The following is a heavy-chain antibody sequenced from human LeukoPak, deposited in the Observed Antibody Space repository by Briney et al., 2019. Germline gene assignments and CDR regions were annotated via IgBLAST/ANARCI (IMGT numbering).Heavy chain of an antibody. D-gene: IGHD3-10*01. Sequence: HGESLKISCQASGYIFSNYWIGWVRQMPGKGLEWMAIIYPGDSETKYSPSFQGQVTISADKSISTAYLQWSSLKASDTAMYYCARQRNYSGSGSFDYWGQGTLVTVSS. CDR2: IYPGDSET. CDR3: ARQRNYSGSGSFDY. V-gene: IGHV5-51*01. J-gene: IGHJ4*02. CDR1: GYIFSNYW.